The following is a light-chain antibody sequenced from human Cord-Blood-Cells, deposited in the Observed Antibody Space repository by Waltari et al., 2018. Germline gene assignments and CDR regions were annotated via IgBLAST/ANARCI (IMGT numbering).Light chain of an antibody. CDR1: QGISSY. J-gene: IGKJ4*01. CDR3: QQYYSYPLT. CDR2: AAS. V-gene: IGKV1-8*01. Sequence: AIRITQSPSSLSASTGDRVTITCRASQGISSYLAWYQQKPGKAPKLLIYAASTLQSGVPSRFSGSGSGTDFTLTISCLLSEDFATYYCQQYYSYPLTFGGGTKVEIK.